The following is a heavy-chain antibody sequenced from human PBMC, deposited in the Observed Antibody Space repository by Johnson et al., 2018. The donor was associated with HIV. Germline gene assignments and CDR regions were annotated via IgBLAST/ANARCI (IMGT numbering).Heavy chain of an antibody. J-gene: IGHJ3*02. D-gene: IGHD1-26*01. V-gene: IGHV3-30*02. Sequence: QVQLVESGGGVVQPGGSLRLSCAASGFTFSSYAMHWVRQAPGKGLEWVAFIRYDGSNNYYADSVKGRFTISRDNSKNTLYLQMDSLRAEDTAVYYCARVRVGAFDIWGQGTMVTVSS. CDR3: ARVRVGAFDI. CDR1: GFTFSSYA. CDR2: IRYDGSNN.